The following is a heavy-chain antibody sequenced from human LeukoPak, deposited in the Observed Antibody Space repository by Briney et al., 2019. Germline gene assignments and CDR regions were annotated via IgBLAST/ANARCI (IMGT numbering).Heavy chain of an antibody. J-gene: IGHJ3*02. V-gene: IGHV3-30*02. CDR1: GFTFSSYG. Sequence: GGSLRLSCAASGFTFSSYGMHWVRQAPGKGLEWVAFIRYDGSNKYYADSVKGRFTISRDNSKNTLYLQMNSLRAEDTAVYYCAKDSRIAAAGKGPAFDIWGQGTMVTVSS. CDR2: IRYDGSNK. CDR3: AKDSRIAAAGKGPAFDI. D-gene: IGHD6-13*01.